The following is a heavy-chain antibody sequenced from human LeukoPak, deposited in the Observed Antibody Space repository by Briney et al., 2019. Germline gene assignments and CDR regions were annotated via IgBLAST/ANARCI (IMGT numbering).Heavy chain of an antibody. CDR1: GFTVSSSY. CDR3: ARVRGWGLDC. D-gene: IGHD6-19*01. V-gene: IGHV3-66*01. CDR2: IYSGGST. Sequence: GGSLRLSCAASGFTVSSSYMIWVRQAPGKGLEWVSVIYSGGSTYYADSVKGRFTISRDNSKNTLYLQMDSLRAEDTAVYYCARVRGWGLDCWGQGTLVTVSS. J-gene: IGHJ4*02.